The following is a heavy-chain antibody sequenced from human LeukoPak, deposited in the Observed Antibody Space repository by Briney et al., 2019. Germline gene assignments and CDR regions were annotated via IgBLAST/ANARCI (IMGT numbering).Heavy chain of an antibody. J-gene: IGHJ3*02. CDR3: AKSNGYGLIDI. D-gene: IGHD3-10*01. CDR2: IFYSGST. V-gene: IGHV4-59*12. Sequence: PSETLSLTCTVSGGSISSYYWSWIRQPPGKGLEWIGNIFYSGSTCYSPSLRSRVTISLDTSRNQFSLKLNSVTAADTAVYYCAKSNGYGLIDIWGQGTMVTVSS. CDR1: GGSISSYY.